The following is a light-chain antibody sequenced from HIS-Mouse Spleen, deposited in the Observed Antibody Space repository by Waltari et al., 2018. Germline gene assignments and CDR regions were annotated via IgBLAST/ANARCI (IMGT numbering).Light chain of an antibody. CDR3: SSYAGSNNYV. Sequence: QSALTQPPSASGSPGPSVTISCTGTSRDVGGYNYVTWYQPHPGKAPKRMSYEVSKRPSGDPDRFSGSKSGNTASLTVSGLQAEDEADYYCSSYAGSNNYVFGTGTKVTVL. V-gene: IGLV2-8*01. J-gene: IGLJ1*01. CDR1: SRDVGGYNY. CDR2: EVS.